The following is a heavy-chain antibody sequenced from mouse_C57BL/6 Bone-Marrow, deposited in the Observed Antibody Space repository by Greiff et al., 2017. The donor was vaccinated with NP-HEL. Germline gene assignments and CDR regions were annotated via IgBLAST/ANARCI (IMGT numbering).Heavy chain of an antibody. D-gene: IGHD1-1*01. CDR2: IDPSDSYT. J-gene: IGHJ4*01. V-gene: IGHV1-50*01. Sequence: QVQLQQPGAELVKPGASVKLSCKASGYTFTSYWMQWVKQRPGQGLEWIGEIDPSDSYTNSNQKFKGKATLTVDTSSSTAYMQLSSLTSEDSAVYYCARRDYYGSSYDYYAMDYWGQGTSVTVSS. CDR1: GYTFTSYW. CDR3: ARRDYYGSSYDYYAMDY.